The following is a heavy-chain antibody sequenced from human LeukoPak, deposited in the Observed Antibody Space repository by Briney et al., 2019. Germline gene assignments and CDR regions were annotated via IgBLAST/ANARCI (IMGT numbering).Heavy chain of an antibody. CDR3: ARDRGTWNDDGFDY. V-gene: IGHV4-59*12. Sequence: PSETLSLTCTVSGESISGFYWTWIRQPPGKGLEWIGYIYYSGSTNYNPSLKSRVTISVDTSKNQFSLKLSSVTAADTAVYYCARDRGTWNDDGFDYWGQGTLVTVSS. CDR2: IYYSGST. CDR1: GESISGFY. J-gene: IGHJ4*02. D-gene: IGHD1-1*01.